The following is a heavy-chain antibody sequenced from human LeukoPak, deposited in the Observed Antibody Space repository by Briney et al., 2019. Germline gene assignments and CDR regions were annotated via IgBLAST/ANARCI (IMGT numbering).Heavy chain of an antibody. Sequence: GGSLRLSCAASGFTFSSYAMNWVRQAPGKGLEWVSTITGSGLNTYYADSVKGRFTISRDNSKNTVYLEMNSLRAEDTAFYYCAKGMRGPLNWGQGTLVTVSS. CDR3: AKGMRGPLN. V-gene: IGHV3-23*01. D-gene: IGHD4/OR15-4a*01. J-gene: IGHJ4*02. CDR2: ITGSGLNT. CDR1: GFTFSSYA.